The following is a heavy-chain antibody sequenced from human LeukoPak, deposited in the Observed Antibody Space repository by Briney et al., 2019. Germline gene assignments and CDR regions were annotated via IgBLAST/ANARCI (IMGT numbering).Heavy chain of an antibody. J-gene: IGHJ6*02. D-gene: IGHD2-2*02. Sequence: SETLSLTCTVSGGSISSYYWSWIRQPPGKGLEWIGYIYYSGSTNYNPSLKSRVTISVDTSKNQSSLKLSSVTAADTAVYYCARQSYPYGMDVWGQGTTVTVSS. CDR1: GGSISSYY. CDR3: ARQSYPYGMDV. CDR2: IYYSGST. V-gene: IGHV4-59*08.